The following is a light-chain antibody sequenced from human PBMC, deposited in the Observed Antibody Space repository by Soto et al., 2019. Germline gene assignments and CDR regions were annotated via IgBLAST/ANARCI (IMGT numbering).Light chain of an antibody. V-gene: IGKV3-15*01. J-gene: IGKJ1*01. CDR1: QSVSNN. CDR3: QQYSNWPQT. CDR2: GAS. Sequence: EIVLTQSPGTLSLSPGERATLSCSASQSVSNNYLAWYQQKPGQAPRLLIHGASSRATGIPARFSGSGSGTQFTLTISSLQSEDFAVYYCQQYSNWPQTFGQGTKVDIK.